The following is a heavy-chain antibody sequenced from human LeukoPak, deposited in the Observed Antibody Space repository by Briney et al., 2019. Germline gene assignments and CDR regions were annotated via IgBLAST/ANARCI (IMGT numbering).Heavy chain of an antibody. V-gene: IGHV3-23*01. CDR2: ISGSGGST. Sequence: GGSLRLSCAASGFTFSSYAMSWVRQAPGKGLEWVSAISGSGGSTYYADSVKGRFTISRDNAKNSLYLQMNSLRAEDTAVYYCARSPIDWFRADYWGQGTLVTVSS. CDR1: GFTFSSYA. D-gene: IGHD3-9*01. CDR3: ARSPIDWFRADY. J-gene: IGHJ4*02.